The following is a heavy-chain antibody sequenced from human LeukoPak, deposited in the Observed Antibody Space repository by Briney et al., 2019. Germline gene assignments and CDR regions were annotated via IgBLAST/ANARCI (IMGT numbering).Heavy chain of an antibody. V-gene: IGHV3-23*01. CDR2: ISGSGGST. D-gene: IGHD3-10*01. J-gene: IGHJ4*02. CDR3: AKEFYYGSGSYYPTFDY. CDR1: KFTFSSYA. Sequence: PGGSLRLSCAASKFTFSSYAVSSVRHAPGKGLEWVSAISGSGGSTYYADSVKGRFTISRDNSKNTLYLQMNSLRAEDTAVYYCAKEFYYGSGSYYPTFDYWGQGTLVTVSS.